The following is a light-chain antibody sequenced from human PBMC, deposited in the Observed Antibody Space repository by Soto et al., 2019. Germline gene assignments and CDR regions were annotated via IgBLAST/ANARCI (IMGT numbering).Light chain of an antibody. CDR1: TIDVGDYKR. J-gene: IGLJ1*01. CDR2: DVT. V-gene: IGLV2-11*01. Sequence: QSALTQPRSVSGSPGQSVTFSCTGPTIDVGDYKRVSWYQHHPGKAPKLMIYDVTKRPSGVPDRFSGSKSGNTASLTISGLQTEDEADYYCCSHAGTFYVFGTGTKLTVL. CDR3: CSHAGTFYV.